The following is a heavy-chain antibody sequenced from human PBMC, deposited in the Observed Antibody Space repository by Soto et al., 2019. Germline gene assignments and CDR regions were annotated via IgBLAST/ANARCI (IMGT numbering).Heavy chain of an antibody. CDR3: ARGMGYARFEEYYGMDD. CDR2: ISAYNGNT. D-gene: IGHD3-10*01. Sequence: QVQLVQSGAEVKKPGASVKVSCKASGYTFTSYGISWVRQAPGQGLEWMGWISAYNGNTNYAQKLQGRVTMPTDTSTSTAYMKLRILRSDDTAVYDCARGMGYARFEEYYGMDDWGQGTTVTVSS. J-gene: IGHJ6*02. V-gene: IGHV1-18*01. CDR1: GYTFTSYG.